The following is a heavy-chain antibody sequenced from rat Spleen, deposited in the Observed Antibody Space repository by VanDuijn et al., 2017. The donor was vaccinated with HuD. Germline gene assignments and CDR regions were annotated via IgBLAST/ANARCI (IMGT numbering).Heavy chain of an antibody. D-gene: IGHD5-1*01. J-gene: IGHJ1*01. Sequence: EVQLQESGPGLVKPSQSLTLTCSVTDYSITNNYWGWIRKFPGNKMEWMGYISYSGSASYNPSLKSRGSITRDTSKNQFFLQLNSVTNEDTATYYCVRLLGAPDWYFDFWGPGTMVTVSS. CDR3: VRLLGAPDWYFDF. V-gene: IGHV3-1*01. CDR2: ISYSGSA. CDR1: DYSITNNY.